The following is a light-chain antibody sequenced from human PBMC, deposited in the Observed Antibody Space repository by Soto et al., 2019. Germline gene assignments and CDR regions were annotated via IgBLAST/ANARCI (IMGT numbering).Light chain of an antibody. J-gene: IGKJ4*01. CDR3: QQRCSWQLT. Sequence: EIVLTQSPATLSLSPGERATLSCRASQNIGRYLAWYQQTPGQVPRLLISDVSDRATGIPARFSGSESGTDFTLTISSLEAEDFAVYHCQQRCSWQLTFGGGTKVEIK. CDR1: QNIGRY. V-gene: IGKV3-11*01. CDR2: DVS.